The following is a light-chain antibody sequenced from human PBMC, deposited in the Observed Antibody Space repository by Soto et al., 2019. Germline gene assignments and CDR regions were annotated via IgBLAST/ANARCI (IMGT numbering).Light chain of an antibody. Sequence: EIVMTQSPATLSVSPWERATLSCRASQSVSSNLAWYQKKPGQAPRLLRYGASTRATGIPARFSGSGSGTEFTLTISSLQSEDFAVYYGQQYNNWPPWTFGQGTKVDIK. J-gene: IGKJ1*01. CDR2: GAS. V-gene: IGKV3-15*01. CDR3: QQYNNWPPWT. CDR1: QSVSSN.